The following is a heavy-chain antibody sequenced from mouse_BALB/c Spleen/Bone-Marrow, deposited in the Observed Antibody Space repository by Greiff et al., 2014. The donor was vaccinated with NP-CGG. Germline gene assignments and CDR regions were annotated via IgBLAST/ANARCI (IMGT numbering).Heavy chain of an antibody. CDR2: ISDGGSYT. D-gene: IGHD2-3*01. J-gene: IGHJ2*01. V-gene: IGHV5-4*02. Sequence: EVQLVESGGGLVKPGGSLKLSCAASGFTFSDYYMYWVRQTPEKRLEWVATISDGGSYTYYPDSVKGRFTISRDNAKNNLYLQMSRLKSEDTAMYYCARGSYDYFGYWGQGTTLTVSS. CDR1: GFTFSDYY. CDR3: ARGSYDYFGY.